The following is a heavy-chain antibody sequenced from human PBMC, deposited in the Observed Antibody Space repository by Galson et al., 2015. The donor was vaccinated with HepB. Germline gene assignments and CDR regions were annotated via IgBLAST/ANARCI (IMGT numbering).Heavy chain of an antibody. J-gene: IGHJ5*02. V-gene: IGHV4-39*01. CDR3: ARLMTTLNWFDP. CDR1: GGSTRNSNYY. D-gene: IGHD4-11*01. CDR2: LYYSGST. Sequence: ETLSLTCTVSGGSTRNSNYYWGWICQPPGKGLEWIGVLYYSGSTYYNPSLRSRVTISVDTSKNQFSLKLSSVTAADTAVYYCARLMTTLNWFDPWGQGTLVTVSS.